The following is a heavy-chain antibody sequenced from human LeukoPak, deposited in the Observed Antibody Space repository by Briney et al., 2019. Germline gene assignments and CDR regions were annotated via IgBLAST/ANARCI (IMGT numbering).Heavy chain of an antibody. Sequence: SVKVSCKASGGTFSSYATSWVRQAPGQGLEWMGRIIPIFGTANYAQKFQGRVTITTDESTSTAYMELSSLRSEDTAVYYCATQLAGAATFDYWGQGTLVAVSS. V-gene: IGHV1-69*05. J-gene: IGHJ4*02. CDR2: IIPIFGTA. CDR1: GGTFSSYA. CDR3: ATQLAGAATFDY. D-gene: IGHD1-1*01.